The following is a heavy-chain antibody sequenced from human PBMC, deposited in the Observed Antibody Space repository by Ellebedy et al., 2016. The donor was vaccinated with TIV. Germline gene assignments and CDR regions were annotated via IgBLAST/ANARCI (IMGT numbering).Heavy chain of an antibody. CDR2: IGTAGDT. D-gene: IGHD5-18*01. J-gene: IGHJ4*02. Sequence: GGSLRLSCAASGFTFRSYDMHWVRQATGKGLEWVSAIGTAGDTYYPGSVKGRFTISREKAKNSLYLQMNSLRAEDTAVYYCARVRFGDTAVDYWGQGTLVTVSS. CDR3: ARVRFGDTAVDY. V-gene: IGHV3-13*01. CDR1: GFTFRSYD.